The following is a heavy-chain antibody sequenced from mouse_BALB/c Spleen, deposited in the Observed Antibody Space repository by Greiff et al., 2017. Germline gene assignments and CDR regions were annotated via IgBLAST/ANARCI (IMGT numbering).Heavy chain of an antibody. J-gene: IGHJ4*01. V-gene: IGHV2-9*02. CDR3: ARDLYGNYGYYYAMDY. CDR1: GFSLTSYG. Sequence: QVHVKQSGPGLVAPSQSLSITCTVSGFSLTSYGVHWVRQPPGKGLEWLGVIWAGGSTNYNSALMSRLSISKDNSKSQVFLKMNSLQTDDTAMYYCARDLYGNYGYYYAMDYWGQGTSVTVSS. CDR2: IWAGGST. D-gene: IGHD2-10*02.